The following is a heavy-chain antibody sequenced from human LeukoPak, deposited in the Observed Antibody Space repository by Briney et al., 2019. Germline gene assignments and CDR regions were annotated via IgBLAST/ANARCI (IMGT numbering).Heavy chain of an antibody. D-gene: IGHD2-2*01. CDR3: ARGLINRRVVVVPAANLMRQLGPFDY. CDR2: INHSGST. J-gene: IGHJ4*02. Sequence: SETLSLTCAVYGGSFSGYYWSWIRPPRAKGREWIGEINHSGSTNYNPSLKSRVPIPVHTSKNQLPLKLSSVTAAETAVYYCARGLINRRVVVVPAANLMRQLGPFDYWGQGTLVTVSS. V-gene: IGHV4-34*01. CDR1: GGSFSGYY.